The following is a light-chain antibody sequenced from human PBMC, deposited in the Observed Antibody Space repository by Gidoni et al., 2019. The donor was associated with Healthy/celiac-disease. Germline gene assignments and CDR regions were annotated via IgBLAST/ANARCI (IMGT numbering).Light chain of an antibody. CDR2: KDS. CDR3: QSADSSGTPVV. Sequence: SYELTPPPPVSVSPGQTARITCSGDALPKQYAYWYQQKPGQAPVLVIYKDSERPSGIPERFSGSSSGTTVTLTISGVQAEDEADYYCQSADSSGTPVVFGGGTKLTVL. V-gene: IGLV3-25*03. CDR1: ALPKQY. J-gene: IGLJ2*01.